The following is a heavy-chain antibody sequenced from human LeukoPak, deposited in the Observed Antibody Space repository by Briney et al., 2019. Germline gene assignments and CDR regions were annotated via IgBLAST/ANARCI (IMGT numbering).Heavy chain of an antibody. CDR2: IIPVLGAT. CDR1: EATFGSYD. J-gene: IGHJ3*02. V-gene: IGHV1-69*04. D-gene: IGHD1-14*01. Sequence: ASVKVSCKTSEATFGSYDINWVRQAPGQGLEWMGRIIPVLGATNYAQKFQGRVTLTADTSTNTVYMELSNLRSEDTALYFCASRSHRKAFDIWGQGTMVTVSS. CDR3: ASRSHRKAFDI.